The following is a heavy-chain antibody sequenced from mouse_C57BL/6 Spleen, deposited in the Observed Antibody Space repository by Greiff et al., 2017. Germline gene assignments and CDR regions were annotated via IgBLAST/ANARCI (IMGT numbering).Heavy chain of an antibody. CDR2: IHPADSDT. V-gene: IGHV1-74*01. CDR3: ATPLLLGYFDV. D-gene: IGHD1-1*01. Sequence: QVQLQQPGAELVKPGASVKVSCKASGYTFTSYWMHWVKQRPGQGLEWIGRIHPADSDTNYNQKFKGKATLTVDKSSSTAYMRRSSLTSEDSAVYCCATPLLLGYFDVWGTGTTVTVSS. J-gene: IGHJ1*03. CDR1: GYTFTSYW.